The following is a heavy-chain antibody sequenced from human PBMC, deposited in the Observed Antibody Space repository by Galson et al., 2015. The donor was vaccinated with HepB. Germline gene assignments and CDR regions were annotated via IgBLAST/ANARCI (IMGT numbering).Heavy chain of an antibody. J-gene: IGHJ3*01. D-gene: IGHD3-16*01. Sequence: SLRLSCAASGFTVSNNYMTWVRQAPGKGLEWVSVIYSGGSTYYADSVKGRFTISRDNSKNTLYLQMSSLRAEDTAVYYCGRDTRSLGAFDVWGQGTMVTVSS. CDR2: IYSGGST. CDR1: GFTVSNNY. CDR3: GRDTRSLGAFDV. V-gene: IGHV3-53*01.